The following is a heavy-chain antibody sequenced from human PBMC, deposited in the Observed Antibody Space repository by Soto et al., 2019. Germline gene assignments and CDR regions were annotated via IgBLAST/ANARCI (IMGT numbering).Heavy chain of an antibody. V-gene: IGHV1-69*01. CDR2: IIPIFGTA. D-gene: IGHD6-6*01. CDR1: GGTFSSYA. Sequence: QVQLVQSGAEVKKPGSSVKVSCKASGGTFSSYAISWVRHAPGQGLEWMGGIIPIFGTANYAQKFQGRVTITADESTSTAYMELSSLRSEDTAVYYCARAYSSSFPSAYFDYWGQGTLVTVSS. J-gene: IGHJ4*02. CDR3: ARAYSSSFPSAYFDY.